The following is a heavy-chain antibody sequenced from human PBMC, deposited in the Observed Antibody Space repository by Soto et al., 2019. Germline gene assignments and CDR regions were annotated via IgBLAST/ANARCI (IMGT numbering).Heavy chain of an antibody. CDR2: IYYSGST. D-gene: IGHD5-12*01. Sequence: TLSLTCTVSGGSVSSGSYYWSWIRQPPGKGLEWIGYIYYSGSTNYNPSLKSRVTISVDTSKNQFSLKLSSVTAADTAVYYCATGDGYNYYYYYYYGMDVWGQGTTVTVSS. V-gene: IGHV4-61*01. J-gene: IGHJ6*02. CDR3: ATGDGYNYYYYYYYGMDV. CDR1: GGSVSSGSYY.